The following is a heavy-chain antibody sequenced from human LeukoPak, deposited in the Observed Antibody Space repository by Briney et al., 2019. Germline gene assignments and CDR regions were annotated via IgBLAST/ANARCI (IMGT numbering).Heavy chain of an antibody. V-gene: IGHV5-51*01. Sequence: PGESLKISCKGSGYSFTSYWIGWVRQMPGKGLEWMGIIYPGDSDNRYHPSFQAQVTIPANKPISPPSLQWTARKATHTPCNNCARSGPYGVYWGEGTLVTVSS. D-gene: IGHD4-17*01. CDR3: ARSGPYGVY. CDR2: IYPGDSDN. CDR1: GYSFTSYW. J-gene: IGHJ4*02.